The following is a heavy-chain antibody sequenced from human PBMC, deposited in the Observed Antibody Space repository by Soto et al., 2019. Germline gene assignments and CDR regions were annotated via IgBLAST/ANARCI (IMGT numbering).Heavy chain of an antibody. Sequence: QVQLVESGGGVVQPGRSLRLSCVASGFTFSSYGMHWVRQAPGKGLEWVAIISYDGSNTYYADSVKGRFTISRDNSXNTLYLQMHSLRAEDTSVYYCAKEGGLSGSYYISSSYYFDYWGQGTLVTVSS. D-gene: IGHD1-26*01. CDR2: ISYDGSNT. V-gene: IGHV3-30*18. CDR1: GFTFSSYG. J-gene: IGHJ4*02. CDR3: AKEGGLSGSYYISSSYYFDY.